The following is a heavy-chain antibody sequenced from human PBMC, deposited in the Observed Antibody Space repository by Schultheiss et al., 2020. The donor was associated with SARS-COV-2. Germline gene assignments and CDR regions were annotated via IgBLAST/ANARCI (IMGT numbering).Heavy chain of an antibody. Sequence: SETLSLTCTVSGGSISSYYWSWIRQHPGKGLEWIGYIYYSGSTYYNPSLKSRVTISVDTSKNQFSLKLSSVTAADTAVYYCARGRQLVGFDYWGQGTLVTVSS. CDR2: IYYSGST. J-gene: IGHJ4*02. CDR3: ARGRQLVGFDY. CDR1: GGSISSYY. D-gene: IGHD6-6*01. V-gene: IGHV4-59*08.